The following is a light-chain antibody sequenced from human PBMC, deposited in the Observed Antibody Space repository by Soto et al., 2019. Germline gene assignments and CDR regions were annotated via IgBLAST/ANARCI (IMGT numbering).Light chain of an antibody. V-gene: IGLV2-14*01. CDR3: FSYTNSNTRL. J-gene: IGLJ3*02. Sequence: QSALTQPASVSGSRGQSITIYCTGNSSDVGGYNFVSWYQHRPGDAPRLIIYEVSDRPSGISNRFSGSKSGNTASLTISGLRAEDEADYYCFSYTNSNTRLFGGGTKLTVL. CDR1: SSDVGGYNF. CDR2: EVS.